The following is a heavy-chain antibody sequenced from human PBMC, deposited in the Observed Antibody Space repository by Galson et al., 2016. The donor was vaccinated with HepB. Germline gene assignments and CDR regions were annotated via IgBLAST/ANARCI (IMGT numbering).Heavy chain of an antibody. Sequence: SVKVSCKASGYTFSSYGITWVRQAPGQGLEWMGWINCYNGNRNFAQNLKGRITMTTDTSTKTAYMELRSLRSDDTAVYYCARGHTPTSTYSYGWDSFDYWGQGTRVTVSS. CDR2: INCYNGNR. D-gene: IGHD5-18*01. J-gene: IGHJ4*02. CDR1: GYTFSSYG. V-gene: IGHV1-18*01. CDR3: ARGHTPTSTYSYGWDSFDY.